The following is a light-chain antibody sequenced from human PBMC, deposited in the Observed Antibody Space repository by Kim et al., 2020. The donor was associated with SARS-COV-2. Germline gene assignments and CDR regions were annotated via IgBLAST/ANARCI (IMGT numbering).Light chain of an antibody. J-gene: IGKJ3*01. CDR3: HLYGSSPL. CDR1: QSVSSNY. Sequence: EIVLTQSPGTLSLSPGERVTLSCRSSQSVSSNYLAWYQQKPGQAPRLLIYGASSRATDIPVRFSGSGSGTDFTLTISRLEGEDFAVYYCHLYGSSPLFGPRTKVDIK. V-gene: IGKV3-20*01. CDR2: GAS.